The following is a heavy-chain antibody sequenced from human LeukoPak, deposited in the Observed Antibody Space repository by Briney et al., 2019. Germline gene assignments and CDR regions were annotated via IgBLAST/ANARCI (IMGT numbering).Heavy chain of an antibody. D-gene: IGHD6-19*01. CDR2: INHSGST. Sequence: SETLSLTCAVYGGSFSGYYWSRIRQPPGKGLEWIGEINHSGSTNYNPSLKSRVTISVDTSKNQFSLKLSSVTAADTAVYYCARGRGYSSGWYLSHWYFDLWGRGTLVTVSS. CDR1: GGSFSGYY. CDR3: ARGRGYSSGWYLSHWYFDL. J-gene: IGHJ2*01. V-gene: IGHV4-34*01.